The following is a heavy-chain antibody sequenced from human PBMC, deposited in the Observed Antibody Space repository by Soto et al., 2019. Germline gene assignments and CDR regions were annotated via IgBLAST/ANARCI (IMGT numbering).Heavy chain of an antibody. D-gene: IGHD6-25*01. V-gene: IGHV4-59*11. CDR1: GGSLSSHY. J-gene: IGHJ5*02. CDR3: GSVRPSGYVLS. CDR2: VYFSGNA. Sequence: SETLSLTCTVSGGSLSSHYWTWIRQSPGKGLEWIGYVYFSGNANYNPSLKSRVTISIDTSKNQFSLRLASVTAADTAFYYCGSVRPSGYVLSWGQGTLVTVSS.